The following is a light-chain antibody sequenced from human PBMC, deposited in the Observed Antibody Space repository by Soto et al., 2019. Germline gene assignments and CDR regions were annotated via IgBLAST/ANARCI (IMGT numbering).Light chain of an antibody. CDR2: DVT. CDR3: TSQTTSSTLV. J-gene: IGLJ3*02. CDR1: SSDIGAYNY. V-gene: IGLV2-14*03. Sequence: QSVRTQPASVSGSPGQSITISCTGTSSDIGAYNYVSWYQHHPGKAPKLVIYDVTDRPSGVSDRFSGSKSGNTASLTISGLQAEDEADYYCTSQTTSSTLVFGGGTKLTVL.